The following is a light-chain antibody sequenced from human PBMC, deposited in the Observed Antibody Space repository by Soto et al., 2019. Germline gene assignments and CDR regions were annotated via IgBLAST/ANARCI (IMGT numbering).Light chain of an antibody. CDR1: QSVLYSSKNKNY. J-gene: IGKJ1*01. Sequence: DIVLTQSPDSLAVSLGERATINWKSSQSVLYSSKNKNYLAWYQQKPGQPPKLLIYWASTRESGVPDRFSGSGSGTDFTLTISSLQAEDVAVYYCQQYYSTPQTFGQGTKVEIK. V-gene: IGKV4-1*01. CDR2: WAS. CDR3: QQYYSTPQT.